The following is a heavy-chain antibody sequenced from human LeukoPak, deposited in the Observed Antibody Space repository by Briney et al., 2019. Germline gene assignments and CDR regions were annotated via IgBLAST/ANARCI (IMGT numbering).Heavy chain of an antibody. CDR1: GFTFSSYG. J-gene: IGHJ4*02. V-gene: IGHV3-30*18. CDR2: ISYDGSNK. CDR3: AKTMGAIDHDY. Sequence: GGSLRLSCAASGFTFSSYGMHWVRQAPGKGLEWVAVISYDGSNKYYADSVKGRFTISGDNSKNTLYLQMNSLRAEDTAVYYCAKTMGAIDHDYWGQGTLVTVSS. D-gene: IGHD1-26*01.